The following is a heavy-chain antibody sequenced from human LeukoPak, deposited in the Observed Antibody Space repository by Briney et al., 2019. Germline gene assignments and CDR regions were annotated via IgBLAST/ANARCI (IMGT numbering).Heavy chain of an antibody. CDR2: INHSGST. Sequence: SETLSLTCAVYGGSFSGYYWSWIRQPPGKGLEWIGEINHSGSTNYNPSLKSRVTISVDTSKNQFSLKLSSVTAADTAVYYCARGRHYYGSGSYYNRYYFGYWGQGTLVTVSS. D-gene: IGHD3-10*01. V-gene: IGHV4-34*01. CDR3: ARGRHYYGSGSYYNRYYFGY. CDR1: GGSFSGYY. J-gene: IGHJ4*02.